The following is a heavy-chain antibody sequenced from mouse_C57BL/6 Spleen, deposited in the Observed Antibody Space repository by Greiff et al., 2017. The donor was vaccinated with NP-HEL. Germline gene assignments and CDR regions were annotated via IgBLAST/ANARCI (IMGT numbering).Heavy chain of an antibody. J-gene: IGHJ3*01. D-gene: IGHD2-4*01. V-gene: IGHV1-80*01. CDR2: IYPGDGDT. Sequence: VQLQQSGAELVKPGASVKISCKASGYAFSSYWMNWVKQRPGKGLEWIGQIYPGDGDTNYNGKFKSKATLTVDKSSSTAYMQLSSLTSEDSAVYYCARAGYYDYDGGFAYWGQGTLVTVSA. CDR1: GYAFSSYW. CDR3: ARAGYYDYDGGFAY.